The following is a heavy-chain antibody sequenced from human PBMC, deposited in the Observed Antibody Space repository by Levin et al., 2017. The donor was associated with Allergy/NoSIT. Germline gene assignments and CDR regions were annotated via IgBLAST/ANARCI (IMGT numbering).Heavy chain of an antibody. D-gene: IGHD6-13*01. V-gene: IGHV3-23*01. CDR1: GFTFSTYA. J-gene: IGHJ4*02. CDR3: AKAGSSCYIEIDD. CDR2: ISAGGGNT. Sequence: WGSLRLSCAASGFTFSTYAMSWVRQAPGQGLEWVSVISAGGGNTNYAESVKGRFTISRDNTKNKLYPQMNSLTAEYTDVCYCAKAGSSCYIEIDDWGQGTLVTVSS.